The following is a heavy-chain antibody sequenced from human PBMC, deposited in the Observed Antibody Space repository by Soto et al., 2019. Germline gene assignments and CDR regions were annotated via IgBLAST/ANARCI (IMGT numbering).Heavy chain of an antibody. Sequence: PGGSLRLSCAASGFTFSSYGMHWVRQAPGKGLEWVAVIWYDGSNKYYADSVKGRFTISRDNSKNTLYLQMNSLRAEDTAVYYCARTYYDFWSGYYPMGYWGQGTLVTVSS. CDR1: GFTFSSYG. D-gene: IGHD3-3*01. V-gene: IGHV3-33*01. CDR2: IWYDGSNK. CDR3: ARTYYDFWSGYYPMGY. J-gene: IGHJ4*02.